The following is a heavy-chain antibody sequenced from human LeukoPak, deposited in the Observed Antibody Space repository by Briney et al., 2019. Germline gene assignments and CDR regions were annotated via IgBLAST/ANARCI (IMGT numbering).Heavy chain of an antibody. CDR1: GFTFSSYA. CDR2: ISGGGGSA. Sequence: GGSLRLSCAASGFTFSSYAMSRVRQAPGKGLEWVSAISGGGGSAYYVDSVKGRFTISIDNSKNTLYLQMNTVRAEDTAVYYCAKSSAACYPAPNYWGQGTLVTVSS. D-gene: IGHD6-13*01. CDR3: AKSSAACYPAPNY. J-gene: IGHJ4*02. V-gene: IGHV3-23*01.